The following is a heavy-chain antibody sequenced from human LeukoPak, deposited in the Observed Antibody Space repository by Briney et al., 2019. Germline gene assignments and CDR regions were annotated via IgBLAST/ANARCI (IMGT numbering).Heavy chain of an antibody. J-gene: IGHJ5*02. CDR3: ARSDVKWFVMWFDP. V-gene: IGHV3-30*04. CDR1: GFTFSSYA. Sequence: GGSLRLSCAASGFTFSSYATHWVRQAPGKGLEWLAVISLDGSNKYYADSVKGRFTISRDKSTTTLHLQMSSLRAENTAVYNCARSDVKWFVMWFDPWGQGTLVTVSS. D-gene: IGHD3-10*01. CDR2: ISLDGSNK.